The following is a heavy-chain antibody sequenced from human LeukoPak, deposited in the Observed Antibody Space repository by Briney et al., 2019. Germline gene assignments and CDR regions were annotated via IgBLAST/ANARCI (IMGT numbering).Heavy chain of an antibody. CDR1: GFTFSSYE. Sequence: GGSLRLSCAASGFTFSSYEMNWVRQAPGKGLEWVSFISSTTTSIYYADSVKGRFTVSRDNVKNSLYLQMDSLRVEDTAVYYCARLGDVIAATEGLDYWGQGTLVTVSS. CDR3: ARLGDVIAATEGLDY. D-gene: IGHD2-15*01. V-gene: IGHV3-48*03. J-gene: IGHJ4*02. CDR2: ISSTTTSI.